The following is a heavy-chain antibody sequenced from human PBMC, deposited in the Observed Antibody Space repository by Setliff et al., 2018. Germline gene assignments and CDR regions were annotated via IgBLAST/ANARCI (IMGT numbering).Heavy chain of an antibody. V-gene: IGHV1-69*05. CDR3: ARGSGWYMGYFDL. Sequence: GASVKVSCKASGGTFSSYAISWVRQAPGQGLEWMGGIIPIFGTANYAQKFQGRVTMTRDTSTSTVYMELSSLRSEDTAVYYCARGSGWYMGYFDLWGRGTLVTVS. CDR2: IIPIFGTA. D-gene: IGHD6-19*01. CDR1: GGTFSSYA. J-gene: IGHJ2*01.